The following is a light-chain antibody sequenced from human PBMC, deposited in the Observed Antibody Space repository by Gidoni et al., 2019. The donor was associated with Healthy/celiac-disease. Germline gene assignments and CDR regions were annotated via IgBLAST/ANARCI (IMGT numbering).Light chain of an antibody. V-gene: IGLV2-14*03. CDR1: SSDVGGYTY. CDR2: DVS. CDR3: SSYTSRSTYVV. Sequence: QSALTQPASVSGSPGQSITISCTGTSSDVGGYTYVSWYQQHPGKAPKVMIYDVSNRPSGVSNLFSGSKSGNTASLTISGLQAEDEADYYCSSYTSRSTYVVFGGGTKLTVL. J-gene: IGLJ2*01.